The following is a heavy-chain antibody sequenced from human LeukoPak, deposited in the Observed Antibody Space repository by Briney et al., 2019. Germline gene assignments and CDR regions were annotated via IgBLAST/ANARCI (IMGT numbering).Heavy chain of an antibody. V-gene: IGHV4-39*07. CDR1: GGSISSSSYY. Sequence: SETLSLTCTVSGGSISSSSYYWGWIRQPPGKGLEWIGSIYTSGSTNYNPSLKSRVTISVDTSKNQFSLKLSSVTAADTAVYYCARVTYYYGSGTREPGYYYYYMDVWGKGTTVTVSS. CDR3: ARVTYYYGSGTREPGYYYYYMDV. CDR2: IYTSGST. J-gene: IGHJ6*03. D-gene: IGHD3-10*01.